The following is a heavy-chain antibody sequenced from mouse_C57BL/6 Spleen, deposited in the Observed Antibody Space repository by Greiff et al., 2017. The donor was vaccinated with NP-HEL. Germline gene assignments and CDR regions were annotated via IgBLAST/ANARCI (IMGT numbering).Heavy chain of an antibody. CDR1: GFTFSSYG. CDR3: ARQGDEVYYFDY. D-gene: IGHD3-3*01. V-gene: IGHV5-6*01. J-gene: IGHJ2*01. CDR2: ISSGGSYT. Sequence: EVHLVESGGDLVKPGGSLKLSCAASGFTFSSYGMSWVRQTPDKRLAWVATISSGGSYTYYPDSVKGRFTISRDNAKNTLYLQMSSLKSEDTAMYYCARQGDEVYYFDYWGQGTTLTVSS.